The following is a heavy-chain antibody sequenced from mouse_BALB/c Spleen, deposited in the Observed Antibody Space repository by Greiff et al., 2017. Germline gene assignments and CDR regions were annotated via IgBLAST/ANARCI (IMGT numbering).Heavy chain of an antibody. J-gene: IGHJ4*01. CDR3: ARGGYDYDGGYAMDY. CDR2: INPSNGRT. CDR1: GYTFTSYW. D-gene: IGHD2-4*01. V-gene: IGHV1S81*02. Sequence: QVQLQQPGAELVKPGASVKLSCKASGYTFTSYWMHWVKQRPGQGLEWIGEINPSNGRTNYNEKFKSKATLTVDKSSSTAYMQLSSLTSEDSAVYYCARGGYDYDGGYAMDYWGQGTSVTVSS.